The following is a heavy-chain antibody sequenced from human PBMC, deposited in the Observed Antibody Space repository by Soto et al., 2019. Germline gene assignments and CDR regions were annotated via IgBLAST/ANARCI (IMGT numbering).Heavy chain of an antibody. D-gene: IGHD3-16*01. CDR2: ISAYNGNT. Sequence: ASVKVSCKASGYTFTSYGISWVRQAPGQGPEWMGWISAYNGNTNYAQKLQGRVTMTTDTSTSTAYMELRSLRSDDTAVYYCAVAGDTTGSDGMDVWGQGTTVTVSS. V-gene: IGHV1-18*01. CDR3: AVAGDTTGSDGMDV. J-gene: IGHJ6*02. CDR1: GYTFTSYG.